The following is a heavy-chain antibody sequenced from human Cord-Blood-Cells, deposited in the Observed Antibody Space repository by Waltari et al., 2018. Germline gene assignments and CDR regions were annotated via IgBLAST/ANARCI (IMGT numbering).Heavy chain of an antibody. CDR3: ARSCGGDCYFDY. V-gene: IGHV3-7*01. CDR1: GFTFSSYW. J-gene: IGHJ4*02. Sequence: EVQLVESGGGLVQPGGSLRLSCAASGFTFSSYWLTWVRQAPGKGLEWVANIKQDGSEKYYVDSVKGRFTISRDNAKNSLYLQMNSLRAEDTAVYYCARSCGGDCYFDYWGQGTLVTVSS. CDR2: IKQDGSEK. D-gene: IGHD2-21*01.